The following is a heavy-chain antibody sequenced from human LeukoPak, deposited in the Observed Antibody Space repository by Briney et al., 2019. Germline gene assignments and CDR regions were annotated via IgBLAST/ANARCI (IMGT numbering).Heavy chain of an antibody. CDR3: ARNSSSGFFDY. D-gene: IGHD6-6*01. Sequence: SETVSLTCVVSGYSIRNGDYWGWIRQSPGKGLEWIASMYNSVSIHYNPSLKSRVTILVDTSKNEFSLKTRSVTAADTAVYYCARNSSSGFFDYWGQGTLATVSS. CDR2: MYNSVSI. CDR1: GYSIRNGDY. J-gene: IGHJ4*02. V-gene: IGHV4-38-2*01.